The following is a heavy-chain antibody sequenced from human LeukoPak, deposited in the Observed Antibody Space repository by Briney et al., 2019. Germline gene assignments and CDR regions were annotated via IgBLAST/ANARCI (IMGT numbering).Heavy chain of an antibody. D-gene: IGHD3/OR15-3a*01. Sequence: GGSLRLSCTASGFTFNSYGMSWVRRAPGKGLERVSAISSGGTYYADTVKGRFTISRDNSRTTLYLHMNSLRVEHTAVYYCARQSPSQGTGYWGQGTLVTVSS. V-gene: IGHV3-23*01. CDR2: ISSGGT. J-gene: IGHJ4*02. CDR3: ARQSPSQGTGY. CDR1: GFTFNSYG.